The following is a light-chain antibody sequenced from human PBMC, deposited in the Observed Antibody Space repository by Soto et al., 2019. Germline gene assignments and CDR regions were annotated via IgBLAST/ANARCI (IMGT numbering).Light chain of an antibody. CDR3: SSYTSSSTDVV. V-gene: IGLV2-14*01. CDR2: DVS. J-gene: IGLJ2*01. Sequence: QSALTQPASVSGSPGQSITISCTGTSSDVGGYNYVSWYQQHPGKAPKLMIYDVSNRPSGVSNRFCGSKSGNTASLNISGLQAEDEADYYCSSYTSSSTDVVFGGGNKLTVL. CDR1: SSDVGGYNY.